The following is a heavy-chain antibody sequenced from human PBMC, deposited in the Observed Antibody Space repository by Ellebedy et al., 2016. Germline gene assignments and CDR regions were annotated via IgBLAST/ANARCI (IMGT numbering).Heavy chain of an antibody. CDR2: INHSGST. CDR3: ATSLGI. V-gene: IGHV4-34*01. CDR1: GGSISSYY. D-gene: IGHD7-27*01. J-gene: IGHJ4*02. Sequence: GSLRLSCTVSGGSISSYYWSWIRQPPGKGLEWIGEINHSGSTNYNPSLKSRVTISVDTSKNQFSLKLSSVTAADTAVYYCATSLGIWGQGTLVTVSS.